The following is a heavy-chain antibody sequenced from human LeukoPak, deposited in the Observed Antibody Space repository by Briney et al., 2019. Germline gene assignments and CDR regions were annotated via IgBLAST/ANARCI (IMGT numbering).Heavy chain of an antibody. D-gene: IGHD6-6*01. J-gene: IGHJ4*01. CDR3: ARGHSSSSLDY. Sequence: SETLSLTSAVYAESCSGYYWRWIRQPPGKGLEWRVEINHSGSTNYKPSLKSRVTISIDTSKNQISLKLSSATDADTAVYYCARGHSSSSLDYRGHGTLVTVSS. V-gene: IGHV4-34*01. CDR2: INHSGST. CDR1: AESCSGYY.